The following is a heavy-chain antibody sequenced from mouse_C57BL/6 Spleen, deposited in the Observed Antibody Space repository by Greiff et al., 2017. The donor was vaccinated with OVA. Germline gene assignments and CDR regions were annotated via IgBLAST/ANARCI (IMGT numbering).Heavy chain of an antibody. CDR1: GYSFTDYN. V-gene: IGHV1-39*01. CDR2: INPNYGTT. J-gene: IGHJ2*01. D-gene: IGHD1-1*01. CDR3: ARGYYGSSNYFDD. Sequence: VQLKQSGPELVKPGASVKLSCKASGYSFTDYNMNWVKQSTGKSLEWIGVINPNYGTTSYNQKFKGKATLTVDQSSSTAYMQLNRLTSEDSAVYYGARGYYGSSNYFDDWGQGTTLTVSS.